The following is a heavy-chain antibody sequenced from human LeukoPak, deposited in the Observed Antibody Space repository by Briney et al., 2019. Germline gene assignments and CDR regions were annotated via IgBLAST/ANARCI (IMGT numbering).Heavy chain of an antibody. CDR3: ARIPLYFLEPFDY. V-gene: IGHV4-34*01. J-gene: IGHJ4*02. Sequence: TSETLSLTCAVYGGSVSGYYWSWIRHPPGKGLEWIGEISHRGRTHYNPSLKGRVTMSVDTSKNQFALEVDSVTAADTAVYYCARIPLYFLEPFDYWGQGILVTVSS. D-gene: IGHD3-3*01. CDR1: GGSVSGYY. CDR2: ISHRGRT.